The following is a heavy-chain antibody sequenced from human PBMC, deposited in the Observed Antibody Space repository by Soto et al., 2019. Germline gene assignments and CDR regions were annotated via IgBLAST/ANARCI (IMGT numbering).Heavy chain of an antibody. D-gene: IGHD1-1*01. CDR2: ISYDGSNK. J-gene: IGHJ6*01. V-gene: IGHV3-30*18. CDR1: GFTFSSYG. CDR3: AKGSAGYRRIYYYYYGMDV. Sequence: QVQLVESGGGVVQPGRSLRLSCAASGFTFSSYGMHWVRQAPGKGLEWVAVISYDGSNKYYADSVKGRFTISRDNSKNTLYLQMNSLRAEDTAVYYCAKGSAGYRRIYYYYYGMDVW.